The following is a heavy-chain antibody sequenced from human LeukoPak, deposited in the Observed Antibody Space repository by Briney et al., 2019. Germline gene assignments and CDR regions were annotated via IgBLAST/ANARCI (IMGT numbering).Heavy chain of an antibody. J-gene: IGHJ3*02. D-gene: IGHD1-26*01. CDR2: ISSSSSYI. CDR3: ARKEPRAAFDT. CDR1: GFTFSSYS. V-gene: IGHV3-21*01. Sequence: GGSLRLSCAASGFTFSSYSMNWVRQPPGKGLEWVSSISSSSSYIYYADSVKGRFTISRDNAQNSLYLQMNSLRREATAVYYCARKEPRAAFDTWGQGTMVTVSS.